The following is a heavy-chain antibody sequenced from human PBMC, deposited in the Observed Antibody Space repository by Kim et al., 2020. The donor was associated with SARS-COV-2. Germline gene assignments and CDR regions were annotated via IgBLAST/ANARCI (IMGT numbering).Heavy chain of an antibody. Sequence: ASVKVSCKASGYTFTSYGMHWVRQAPGQRLEWMGWINAGTGNTKYSQKFEGRVTITRDTSASTAYMALSSPRSEDTAVYYCARDHRSCSSSTCYGEAIDYWDQGTLVTVSS. V-gene: IGHV1-3*01. D-gene: IGHD2-2*01. CDR2: INAGTGNT. CDR1: GYTFTSYG. J-gene: IGHJ4*02. CDR3: ARDHRSCSSSTCYGEAIDY.